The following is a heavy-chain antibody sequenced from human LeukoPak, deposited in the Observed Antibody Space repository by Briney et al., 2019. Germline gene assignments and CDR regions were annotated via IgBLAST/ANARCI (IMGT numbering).Heavy chain of an antibody. CDR2: IYYSGST. Sequence: PSETLSLTCTVSGGSISSYYWSWIRQPPGKGLEWIGYIYYSGSTNYNPSLKSRVTISVDRSKNQFSLKLSSVTAADTAVYYCARSPIAYGDYDYYGMDVWGQGTTVTVSS. CDR3: ARSPIAYGDYDYYGMDV. V-gene: IGHV4-59*01. CDR1: GGSISSYY. J-gene: IGHJ6*02. D-gene: IGHD4-17*01.